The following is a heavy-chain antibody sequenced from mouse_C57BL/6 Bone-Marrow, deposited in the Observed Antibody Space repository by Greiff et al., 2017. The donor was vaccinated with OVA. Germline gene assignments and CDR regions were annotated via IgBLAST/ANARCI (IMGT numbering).Heavy chain of an antibody. J-gene: IGHJ4*01. V-gene: IGHV5-9-1*02. CDR1: GFTFSSYA. CDR3: TREGGNYPMDY. CDR2: ISSGGDYI. D-gene: IGHD2-1*01. Sequence: EVMLVESGEGLVKPGGSLKLSCAASGFTFSSYAMSWVRQTPEKRLEWVAYISSGGDYIYYADTVKGRFTISRDNARNTLYLQMSSLKSEDTAMYYCTREGGNYPMDYWGQGTSVTVSS.